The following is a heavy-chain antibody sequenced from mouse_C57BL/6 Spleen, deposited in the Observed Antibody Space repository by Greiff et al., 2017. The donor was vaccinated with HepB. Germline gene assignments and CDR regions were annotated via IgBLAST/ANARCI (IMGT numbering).Heavy chain of an antibody. CDR3: AREKLDYYAMDY. Sequence: QVQLKQSGAELARPGASVKLSCKASGYTFTSYGISWVKQRTGQGLEWIGEIYPRSGNTYYNEKFKGKATLTADKSSSTAYMELRSLTSEDSAVYFCAREKLDYYAMDYWGQGTSVTVSS. J-gene: IGHJ4*01. CDR1: GYTFTSYG. V-gene: IGHV1-81*01. CDR2: IYPRSGNT.